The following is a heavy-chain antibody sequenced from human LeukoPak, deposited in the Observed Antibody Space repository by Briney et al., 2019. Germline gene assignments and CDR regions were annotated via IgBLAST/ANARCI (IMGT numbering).Heavy chain of an antibody. D-gene: IGHD3-3*01. CDR1: GGSISSYY. CDR3: ARVVDYDFWCGSYYFDY. V-gene: IGHV4-59*01. Sequence: SETLSLTCTVSGGSISSYYWSCIRQPPGKGLEWIGYIYYSGSTNYNPSLKSRVTISVDTSKNQFSLKLSSVTAADTAVYYCARVVDYDFWCGSYYFDYWGQGTLVTVSS. J-gene: IGHJ4*02. CDR2: IYYSGST.